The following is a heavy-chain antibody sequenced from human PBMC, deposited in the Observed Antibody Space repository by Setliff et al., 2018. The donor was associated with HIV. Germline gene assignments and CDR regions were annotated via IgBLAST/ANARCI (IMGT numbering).Heavy chain of an antibody. CDR3: ASLPPLYDSSGYYFDY. CDR2: ISAYTANT. D-gene: IGHD3-22*01. CDR1: GYTFPNYG. J-gene: IGHJ4*02. Sequence: ASVKVSCKASGYTFPNYGITWVRQAPGQGLEWMGWISAYTANTNYAQNLQGRVTITADESTSTAYMELSSLRSEDTAVYYCASLPPLYDSSGYYFDYWGQGTLVTVSS. V-gene: IGHV1-18*01.